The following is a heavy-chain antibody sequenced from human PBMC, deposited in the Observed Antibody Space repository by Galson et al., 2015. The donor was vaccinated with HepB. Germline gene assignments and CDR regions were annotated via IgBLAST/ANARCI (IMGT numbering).Heavy chain of an antibody. J-gene: IGHJ3*02. V-gene: IGHV3-48*01. Sequence: SLRLSCAASGFTFSSYSMNWVRQAPGKGLEWVSYISSSSSTLYYADSVKGRFTISRDNAKNSLYLQMNSLRAEDTAVYYCARLVYSSSWYDDAFDIWGQGTMVTVSS. CDR1: GFTFSSYS. D-gene: IGHD6-13*01. CDR2: ISSSSSTL. CDR3: ARLVYSSSWYDDAFDI.